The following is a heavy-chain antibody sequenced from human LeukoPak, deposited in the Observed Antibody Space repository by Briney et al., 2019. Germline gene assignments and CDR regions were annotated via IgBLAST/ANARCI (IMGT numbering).Heavy chain of an antibody. Sequence: SETLSLTCTVSGGSISSSSYYWGWIRQPPGKGLEWIGSIYYSGSTYYNPSLKSRVTISVDTSKNQFSLKLSSVTAADTAVYYCARVEMATSWWQDYYYMDVWGKGTTVTISS. V-gene: IGHV4-39*07. CDR1: GGSISSSSYY. CDR2: IYYSGST. D-gene: IGHD5-24*01. CDR3: ARVEMATSWWQDYYYMDV. J-gene: IGHJ6*03.